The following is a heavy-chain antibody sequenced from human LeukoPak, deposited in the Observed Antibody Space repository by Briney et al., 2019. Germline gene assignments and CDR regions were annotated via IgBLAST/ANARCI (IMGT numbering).Heavy chain of an antibody. D-gene: IGHD5-24*01. CDR3: ARDNSVRDEAWWFNP. J-gene: IGHJ5*02. CDR2: ISPSGGST. Sequence: GASVKVSCKPSGYTLTSYVISWVRQAPGQGPEWMGVISPSGGSTTYAQKFQGRVTLTRDMSTSTDYLELSSLRSEDTAVYYCARDNSVRDEAWWFNPWGQGTLVTVSS. CDR1: GYTLTSYV. V-gene: IGHV1-46*01.